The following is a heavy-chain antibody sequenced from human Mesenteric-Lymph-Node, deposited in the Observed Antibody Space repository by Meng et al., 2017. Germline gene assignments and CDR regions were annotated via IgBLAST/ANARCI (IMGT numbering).Heavy chain of an antibody. J-gene: IGHJ3*02. V-gene: IGHV3-30*04. D-gene: IGHD6-6*01. Sequence: GESLKISCAASGFTFSSYAMHWVRQAPGKGLEWVAVISYDGSNKYYADSVKGRFTISRDNSKNTLYLQMNSLRAEDTAVYYCARGLAARPKGAFDIWGQGTMVTVSS. CDR3: ARGLAARPKGAFDI. CDR1: GFTFSSYA. CDR2: ISYDGSNK.